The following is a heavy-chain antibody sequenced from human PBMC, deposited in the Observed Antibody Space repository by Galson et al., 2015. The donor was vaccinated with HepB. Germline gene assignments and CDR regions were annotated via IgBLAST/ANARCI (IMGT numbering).Heavy chain of an antibody. D-gene: IGHD1-1*01. V-gene: IGHV2-70*11. CDR1: GFSLSTSGMC. CDR3: ARILDLESLGGDYYYMDV. Sequence: PALVKPTQTLTLTCTFSGFSLSTSGMCVSWIRQPPGKALEWLARIDWDDDKYYSTSLKTRLTISKDTSKNQVVLTMTNMDPVDTATYYCARILDLESLGGDYYYMDVWGKGTTVTVSS. CDR2: IDWDDDK. J-gene: IGHJ6*03.